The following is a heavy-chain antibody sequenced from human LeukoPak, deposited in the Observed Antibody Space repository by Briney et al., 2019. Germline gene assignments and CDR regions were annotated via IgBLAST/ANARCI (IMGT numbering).Heavy chain of an antibody. V-gene: IGHV3-30*18. Sequence: GSLRLSCAASGFTFSSYGMHWVRQAPGKGLEWVAVISYDGSNKYYADSVKGRFTISRDNSKNTLYLQMNSLRAEDTAVYYCAKDDYSSSWYLHYYYYGMDVWGQGTTVTVSS. CDR3: AKDDYSSSWYLHYYYYGMDV. D-gene: IGHD6-13*01. CDR2: ISYDGSNK. CDR1: GFTFSSYG. J-gene: IGHJ6*02.